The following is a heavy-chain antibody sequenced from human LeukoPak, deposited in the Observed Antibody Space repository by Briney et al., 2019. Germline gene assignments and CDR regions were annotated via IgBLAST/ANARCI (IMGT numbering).Heavy chain of an antibody. CDR1: GGSISDYY. Sequence: SETLSLTCSVSGGSISDYYWSWIRQPPGRGLEWLGYIYYSGSTKYNPSLKSRITISVDTSKNQFSLKLTSVTAADTAFYYCARGSISRTCTYGFPYWGQGTLVTVSS. CDR2: IYYSGST. D-gene: IGHD3-10*01. CDR3: ARGSISRTCTYGFPY. J-gene: IGHJ4*02. V-gene: IGHV4-59*01.